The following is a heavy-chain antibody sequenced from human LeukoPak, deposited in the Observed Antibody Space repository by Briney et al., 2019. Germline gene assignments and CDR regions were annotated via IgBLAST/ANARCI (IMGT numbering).Heavy chain of an antibody. CDR1: GGSISSYY. CDR3: ARESSYGPVDY. D-gene: IGHD5-18*01. J-gene: IGHJ4*02. V-gene: IGHV4-59*01. CDR2: IYYSGST. Sequence: SETLSLTCTVSGGSISSYYWSWIRQPPGKGLEWSGYIYYSGSTNYNPSLKSRVTISVDTSKNQFSLKLSSVTAADTAVYYCARESSYGPVDYWGQGTLVTVSS.